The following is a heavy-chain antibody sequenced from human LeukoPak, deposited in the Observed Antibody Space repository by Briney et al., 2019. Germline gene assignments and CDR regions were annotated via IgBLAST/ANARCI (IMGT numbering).Heavy chain of an antibody. J-gene: IGHJ4*02. V-gene: IGHV3-23*01. CDR1: GFTFNNFV. CDR2: ISGGGDPT. D-gene: IGHD6-19*01. Sequence: GGSLRLSCTASGFTFNNFVMSWVRQAPGKGLEWVSAISGGGDPTYYADSVKGRFTIPRDNSKNTLYLQMNSLRAEDTAVYYCARYLAVAFDYWGQGTPVTVSS. CDR3: ARYLAVAFDY.